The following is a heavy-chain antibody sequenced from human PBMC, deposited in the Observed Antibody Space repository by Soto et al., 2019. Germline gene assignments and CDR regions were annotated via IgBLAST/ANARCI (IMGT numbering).Heavy chain of an antibody. J-gene: IGHJ1*01. V-gene: IGHV4-39*01. D-gene: IGHD6-19*01. CDR2: IYYSGNT. CDR1: GGSISSSSYY. CDR3: ARGWGGYFQH. Sequence: SETLSLTCTVSGGSISSSSYYWGWIRQPPGKGLEWIGSIYYSGNTYYNPSLKSRVTISVDTAKNQFSLKLSSVTAADTAVYYCARGWGGYFQHWGQGTLVTVSS.